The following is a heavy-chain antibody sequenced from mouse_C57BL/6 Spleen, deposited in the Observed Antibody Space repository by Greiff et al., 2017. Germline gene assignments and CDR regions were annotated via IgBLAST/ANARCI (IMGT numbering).Heavy chain of an antibody. V-gene: IGHV1-69*01. J-gene: IGHJ2*01. CDR1: GYTFTSYW. CDR2: IDPSDSYT. Sequence: QVQLPQPGAELVLPGASVKLSCKASGYTFTSYWMHWVKQRPGQGLEWIGEIDPSDSYTNYNQKFKGKSTLTVDKSSSTAYMQLNSLTSEDSAVYYCARRSTLDYFDYWGQGTTLTVSS. D-gene: IGHD2-1*01. CDR3: ARRSTLDYFDY.